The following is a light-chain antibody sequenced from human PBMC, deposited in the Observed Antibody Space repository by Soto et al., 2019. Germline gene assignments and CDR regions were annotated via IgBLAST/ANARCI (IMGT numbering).Light chain of an antibody. Sequence: QSVLTQPPSVSEAPGQRVTISCTGSSSNIGAGYETHWYQQVPGTAPKLLIYENNNRRSGVPDRFSGSKSGTSASLPITGLQAEDEAEYYCQSYDSSLSGYVFGTGTKLTVL. J-gene: IGLJ1*01. CDR2: ENN. CDR1: SSNIGAGYE. CDR3: QSYDSSLSGYV. V-gene: IGLV1-40*01.